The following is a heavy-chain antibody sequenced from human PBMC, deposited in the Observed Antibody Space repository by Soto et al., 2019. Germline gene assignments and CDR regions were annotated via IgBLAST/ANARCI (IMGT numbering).Heavy chain of an antibody. CDR2: IYYSGST. V-gene: IGHV4-59*01. D-gene: IGHD6-19*01. Sequence: PSETLSLTCTVSGGSISSYYWSWIRQPPGKGLEWIGYIYYSGSTNYNPSLKSRVTISVYTSKNQFSLKLSSVTAADTAVYYCASIMGSGWFDDYWGQGTLVTVSS. CDR3: ASIMGSGWFDDY. CDR1: GGSISSYY. J-gene: IGHJ4*02.